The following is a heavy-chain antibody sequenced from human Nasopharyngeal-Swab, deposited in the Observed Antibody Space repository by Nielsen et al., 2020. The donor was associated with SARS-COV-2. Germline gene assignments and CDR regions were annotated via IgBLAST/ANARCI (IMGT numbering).Heavy chain of an antibody. J-gene: IGHJ4*02. CDR3: ARHGVAEDY. CDR2: IGAYTGNT. Sequence: ASVKVSCKASGYIFTSYDISWVRQARGQGLEGMGWIGAYTGNTNYAQKFQDRVTMTTDTSTSTVYMELRSLRSDDTAVYYCARHGVAEDYWGQGTLVTVSS. CDR1: GYIFTSYD. V-gene: IGHV1-18*01. D-gene: IGHD3-3*01.